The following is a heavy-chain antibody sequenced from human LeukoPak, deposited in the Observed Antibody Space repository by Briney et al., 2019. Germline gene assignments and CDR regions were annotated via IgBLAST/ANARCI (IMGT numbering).Heavy chain of an antibody. D-gene: IGHD3-10*01. CDR1: GGSISSSSYY. J-gene: IGHJ4*02. V-gene: IGHV4-39*02. Sequence: PSETLSLTCTVSGGSISSSSYYWGWIRQPPGKGLEWIGSIYYSGSTYYNPSLKSRVTISVDTSKNQFSLKLSSVTAADTAVYYCARDGYGGVDYWGQGTLVTVSS. CDR2: IYYSGST. CDR3: ARDGYGGVDY.